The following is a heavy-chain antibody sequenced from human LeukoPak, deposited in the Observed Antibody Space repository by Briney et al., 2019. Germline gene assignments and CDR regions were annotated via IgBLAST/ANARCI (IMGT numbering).Heavy chain of an antibody. Sequence: GASVKVSCKASGYTFTDYYIHWVRQAPGQGPEWMGWLNSESGGANYAQKFQGRVTMTRDRSISTAYMELSRLRSDDTAVYYCANLYGGNSLGYWGQGTLVTVSS. CDR2: LNSESGGA. V-gene: IGHV1-2*02. CDR3: ANLYGGNSLGY. J-gene: IGHJ4*02. D-gene: IGHD4-23*01. CDR1: GYTFTDYY.